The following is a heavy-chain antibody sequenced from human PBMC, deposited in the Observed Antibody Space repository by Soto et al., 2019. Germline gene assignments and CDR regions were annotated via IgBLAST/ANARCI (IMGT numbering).Heavy chain of an antibody. CDR3: AREAETHDY. J-gene: IGHJ4*02. V-gene: IGHV3-74*01. CDR2: IDRDGSST. Sequence: GGSLRLSCAASGFTFSNYWMHWVRQVPGKGLVWVSRIDRDGSSTTYADSVEGRFTISRDNARDTLFLQMNSLRAEDTAVYYCAREAETHDYWGQGTLVTVSS. CDR1: GFTFSNYW.